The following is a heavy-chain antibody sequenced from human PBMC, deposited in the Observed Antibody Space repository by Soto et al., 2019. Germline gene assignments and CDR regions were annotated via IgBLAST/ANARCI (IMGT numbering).Heavy chain of an antibody. CDR2: IYHNATA. Sequence: TSRVAECSSRGRSSRRTWIRQSPGKGLEWIGYIYHNATADCNPSLKSRVSISVDTSKDQFSLTLTSVTAADTAVYYCARDGHGMDVWGQGTTVTVSS. CDR3: ARDGHGMDV. CDR1: ECSSRGRSSR. V-gene: IGHV4-61*01. J-gene: IGHJ6*02.